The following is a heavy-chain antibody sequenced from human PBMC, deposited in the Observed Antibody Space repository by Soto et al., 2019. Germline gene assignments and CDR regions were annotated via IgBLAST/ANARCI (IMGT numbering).Heavy chain of an antibody. Sequence: PSETLSLTCAVNGGCLSGYYWNWIRQPPGKGLEWNGEINRSGGSNYNPSLKSRVTISVDTSKNQFSLKLSSVTAEDTAVYYCASSAYLNWFDPWGQGTLVTVSS. V-gene: IGHV4-34*01. CDR2: INRSGGS. CDR1: GGCLSGYY. CDR3: ASSAYLNWFDP. J-gene: IGHJ5*02. D-gene: IGHD2-8*01.